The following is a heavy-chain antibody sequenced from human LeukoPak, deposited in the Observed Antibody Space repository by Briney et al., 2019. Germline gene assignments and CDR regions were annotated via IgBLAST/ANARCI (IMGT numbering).Heavy chain of an antibody. Sequence: PSQTLSLTCTVSGSSISSGDYYWSWIRQPPGKGLEWIGYIYYSGSTYYNPSLKSRVTISVDTSKNQFSLKLSSVTAADTAVYYCARLGYCSSTSCRTFDYWGQGTLVTVSS. V-gene: IGHV4-30-4*01. D-gene: IGHD2-2*01. CDR3: ARLGYCSSTSCRTFDY. J-gene: IGHJ4*02. CDR1: GSSISSGDYY. CDR2: IYYSGST.